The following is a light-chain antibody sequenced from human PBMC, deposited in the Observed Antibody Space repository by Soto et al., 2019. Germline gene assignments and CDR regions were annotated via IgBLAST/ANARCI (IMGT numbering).Light chain of an antibody. CDR3: LQHNSYPLT. J-gene: IGKJ5*01. CDR1: QSISSW. CDR2: GAS. Sequence: DIQMTQSPSTLSASVGDRVTITCRASQSISSWLAWYQQKPGKAPKRLIYGASNLHVGVPSRISGSGSGTEFTLTISSLQPEDFATYYCLQHNSYPLTFGQGTRLEIK. V-gene: IGKV1-5*01.